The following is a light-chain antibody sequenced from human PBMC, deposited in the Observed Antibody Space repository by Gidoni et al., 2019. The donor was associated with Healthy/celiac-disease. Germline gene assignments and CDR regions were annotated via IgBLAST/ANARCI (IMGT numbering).Light chain of an antibody. V-gene: IGLV2-14*01. CDR2: DVS. CDR3: SSYTSSSTNWV. CDR1: SSDVGCYNY. J-gene: IGLJ3*02. Sequence: QSALTQPASVSGSPGPSITISCTGTSSDVGCYNYVSWYQQPPGKAPKLMIYDVSNRPSGVSNRFSGSKSGNTASLTISGLQAEDEADYYCSSYTSSSTNWVFGGGTKLTVL.